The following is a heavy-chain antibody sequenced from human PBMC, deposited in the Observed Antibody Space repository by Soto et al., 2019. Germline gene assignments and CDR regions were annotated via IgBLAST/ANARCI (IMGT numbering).Heavy chain of an antibody. Sequence: QVQLVESGGGVVQPGRSLRLSCAASGFTFSSYAMHWVRQAPGKGLEWVAVISYDGSNKYYADSVKGRFTISRDNSKNKLYLHMNSLRAEDTAVYYCARAGCDGGSCYTLVGLRYGMDVWGQGTTVTVSS. V-gene: IGHV3-30-3*01. D-gene: IGHD2-15*01. CDR3: ARAGCDGGSCYTLVGLRYGMDV. J-gene: IGHJ6*02. CDR2: ISYDGSNK. CDR1: GFTFSSYA.